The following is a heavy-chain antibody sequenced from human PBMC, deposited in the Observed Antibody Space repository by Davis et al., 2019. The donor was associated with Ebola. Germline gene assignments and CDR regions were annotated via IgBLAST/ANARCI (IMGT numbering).Heavy chain of an antibody. CDR1: GGSISSYY. V-gene: IGHV4-39*01. CDR3: ARLLWFRELLGNWFDP. CDR2: IYYSGST. J-gene: IGHJ5*02. Sequence: SETLSLTCTVSGGSISSYYWGWIRQPPGKGLEWIGSIYYSGSTYYNPSLKSRVTISVDTSKNQFSLKLSSVTAADTAVYYCARLLWFRELLGNWFDPWGQGTLVTVSS. D-gene: IGHD3-10*01.